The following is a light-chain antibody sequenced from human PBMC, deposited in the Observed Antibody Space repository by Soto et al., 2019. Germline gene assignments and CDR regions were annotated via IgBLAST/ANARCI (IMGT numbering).Light chain of an antibody. CDR1: QSINNW. V-gene: IGKV1-5*03. J-gene: IGKJ1*01. CDR3: QQYNSYPWT. Sequence: DLQMTQSPSTLSASVGDRVTITCRASQSINNWLAWYQQKPGKAPKLLIYKASTLESGVPSRFSGSGSGTEFPLTISSLQPDDFATYYCQQYNSYPWTFGQGTKVEIK. CDR2: KAS.